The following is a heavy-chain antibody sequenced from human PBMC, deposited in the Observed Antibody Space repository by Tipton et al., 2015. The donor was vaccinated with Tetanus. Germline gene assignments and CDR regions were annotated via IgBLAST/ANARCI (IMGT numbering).Heavy chain of an antibody. J-gene: IGHJ6*02. D-gene: IGHD3-16*01. CDR3: ASTVGHSGGYYYYYGMDV. Sequence: TLSLTCAVDGGSLNNYYWAWFRQPPGKGLEWIGEIDHSGNTRYNPSLKSRVTISVDTSKNQFSLKLSSVTAADTAVYYCASTVGHSGGYYYYYGMDVWGQGTTVTVSS. V-gene: IGHV4-34*01. CDR1: GGSLNNYY. CDR2: IDHSGNT.